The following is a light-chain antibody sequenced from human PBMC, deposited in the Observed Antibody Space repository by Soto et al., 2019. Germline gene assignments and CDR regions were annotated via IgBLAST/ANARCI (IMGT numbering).Light chain of an antibody. J-gene: IGLJ1*01. CDR2: RNN. CDR1: SSNIGRNR. V-gene: IGLV1-47*01. CDR3: AAWDDSLSGYV. Sequence: SVLTQPRSASGTPWQRVTISCSGSSSNIGRNRVSWYQHLPRTAPKLLIYRNNQRPSGVPDRFSGSKSGTSASLAISGLRSEDAADYYCAAWDDSLSGYVFGTGTKVTVL.